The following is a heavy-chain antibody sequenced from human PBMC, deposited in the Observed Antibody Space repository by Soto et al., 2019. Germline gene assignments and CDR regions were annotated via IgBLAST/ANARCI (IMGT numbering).Heavy chain of an antibody. Sequence: GGSLRLSCAASGFTFSSYGMHWVRQAPGKGLEWVAVISYDGSNKYYADSVKGRFTISRDNSKNTLYLQMNSLRAEDTAVYYCAKDLGGQRRQLPTIYYYYGMDVWGQGTTVTVSS. CDR2: ISYDGSNK. J-gene: IGHJ6*02. CDR1: GFTFSSYG. CDR3: AKDLGGQRRQLPTIYYYYGMDV. V-gene: IGHV3-30*18. D-gene: IGHD2-2*01.